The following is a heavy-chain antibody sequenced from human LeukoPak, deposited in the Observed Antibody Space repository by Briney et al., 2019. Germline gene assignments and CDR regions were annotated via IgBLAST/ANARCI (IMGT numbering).Heavy chain of an antibody. J-gene: IGHJ4*02. Sequence: SETLSLTCTVSAYSISSGYFWGWIRQPPGRGLEWIASIYHSGSTYYNPSLKSRVTTSADTSKNEFSLKLSSVTAADTAVYYCARAGTNLGDYDYWGQGTLVTVSS. D-gene: IGHD4-17*01. CDR2: IYHSGST. CDR1: AYSISSGYF. V-gene: IGHV4-38-2*02. CDR3: ARAGTNLGDYDY.